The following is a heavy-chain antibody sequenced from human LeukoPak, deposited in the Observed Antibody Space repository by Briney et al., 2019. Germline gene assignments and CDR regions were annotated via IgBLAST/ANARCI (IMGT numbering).Heavy chain of an antibody. D-gene: IGHD4-17*01. CDR2: IYSGGST. V-gene: IGHV3-66*01. CDR1: GFTVSSNY. J-gene: IGHJ5*02. CDR3: AREESTVTRRCGSFDP. Sequence: GGSLRLSCAASGFTVSSNYMSWVRQAPGKGLEWVSVIYSGGSTYYADSVKGRFTISRDNSKNTLYLQMNSLRAEDTAVYYCAREESTVTRRCGSFDPWGQGTLVTVSS.